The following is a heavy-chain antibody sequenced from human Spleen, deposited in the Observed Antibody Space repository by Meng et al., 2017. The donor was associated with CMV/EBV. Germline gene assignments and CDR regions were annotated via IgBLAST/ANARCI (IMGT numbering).Heavy chain of an antibody. D-gene: IGHD3-16*01. J-gene: IGHJ4*02. CDR3: ARDGGY. CDR2: IYYSGST. CDR1: GGSISSYY. V-gene: IGHV4-59*01. Sequence: GSLRLSCTVSGGSISSYYWSWIRQPPGKGLEWIGYIYYSGSTNYNPSLKSRVTISVDTSKNQFSLKLSSVTAADTAVYYCARDGGYWGQGTLVTVSS.